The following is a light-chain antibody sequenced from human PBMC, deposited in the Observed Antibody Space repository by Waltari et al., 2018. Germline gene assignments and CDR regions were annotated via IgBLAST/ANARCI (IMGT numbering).Light chain of an antibody. J-gene: IGKJ4*01. CDR2: ATS. V-gene: IGKV3-20*01. CDR1: QTVSSMS. CDR3: QKYDAIVVT. Sequence: EIVLTQSPGNLSLSLGERATLSCRTSQTVSSMSFTWHQQKPGQAPRLLSYATSNRAIRTPFRFSGSGSETNFTLSSSKLEHVDVEVYYWQKYDAIVVTFGGGTKVEI.